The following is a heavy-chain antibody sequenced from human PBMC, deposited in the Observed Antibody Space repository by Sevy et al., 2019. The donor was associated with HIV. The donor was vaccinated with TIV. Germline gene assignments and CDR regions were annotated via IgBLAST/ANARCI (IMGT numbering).Heavy chain of an antibody. V-gene: IGHV3-33*01. CDR3: ARDLEFYDSGDYGPTFMPDF. CDR1: GFTFSSFG. J-gene: IGHJ4*01. CDR2: IWFDGSNT. D-gene: IGHD4-17*01. Sequence: GGSLRLSCAASGFTFSSFGMHWVRQAPGKGLEWVAVIWFDGSNTYYADSVKGRFTISRDIAKNTLHIQMNSLRAEDTAVYYCARDLEFYDSGDYGPTFMPDFWGHGTLVTVSS.